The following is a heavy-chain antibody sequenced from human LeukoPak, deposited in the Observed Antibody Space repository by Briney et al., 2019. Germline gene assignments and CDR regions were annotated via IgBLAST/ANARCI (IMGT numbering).Heavy chain of an antibody. CDR2: IYYSGST. CDR1: GGSISSYY. J-gene: IGHJ4*02. CDR3: ARGGRYSSGWYPFGY. Sequence: PSETLSLTCTVSGGSISSYYWSWIRQSPGKGLEWIGYIYYSGSTKYNPSLKSRVTISVDTSKNQFSLKLSSVTAADTAVYYCARGGRYSSGWYPFGYWGQGTLVTVSS. V-gene: IGHV4-59*01. D-gene: IGHD6-19*01.